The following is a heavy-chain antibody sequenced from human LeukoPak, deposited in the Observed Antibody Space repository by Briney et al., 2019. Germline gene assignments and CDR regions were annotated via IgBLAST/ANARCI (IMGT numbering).Heavy chain of an antibody. CDR2: FYTSGSP. D-gene: IGHD3-22*01. CDR1: GGSISNYF. CDR3: ARDYYDSRGYYYFDY. J-gene: IGHJ4*02. V-gene: IGHV4-4*07. Sequence: PSETLSLTCTVSGGSISNYFWSWIRQPAGKGPEWIGRFYTSGSPNYNPSLKSRVTMSVDTSENQFSLKLSSVTAADTAVYYCARDYYDSRGYYYFDYWGQGILVTVSS.